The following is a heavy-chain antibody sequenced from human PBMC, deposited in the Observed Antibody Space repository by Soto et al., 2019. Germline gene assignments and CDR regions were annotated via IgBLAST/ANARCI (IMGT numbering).Heavy chain of an antibody. CDR3: ARREPERRQKMVRFGAFDI. CDR2: IYYTGST. Sequence: PSETRSLTCTVSGGSISSYYWSWIRQPPGKGLEWIGYIYYTGSTNYNTSLKSRVTISVDTAKNQFSLKLSSVTAADTAVYYCARREPERRQKMVRFGAFDIWGQGTRDTVSS. D-gene: IGHD6-13*01. V-gene: IGHV4-59*12. J-gene: IGHJ3*02. CDR1: GGSISSYY.